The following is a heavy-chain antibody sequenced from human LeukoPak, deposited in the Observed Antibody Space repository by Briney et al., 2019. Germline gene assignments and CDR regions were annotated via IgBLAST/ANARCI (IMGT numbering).Heavy chain of an antibody. CDR2: IRYDGSNK. Sequence: GGSLRLSCAAPGFTFSTYGMHWVRQAPGKGLEWVAFIRYDGSNKYYADSVRGRFTISRDNSKNTLYLQMNSLRAEDTAVYYCAKGSRWYIDYWGQGTLVTVSS. J-gene: IGHJ4*02. CDR1: GFTFSTYG. CDR3: AKGSRWYIDY. V-gene: IGHV3-30*02. D-gene: IGHD6-13*01.